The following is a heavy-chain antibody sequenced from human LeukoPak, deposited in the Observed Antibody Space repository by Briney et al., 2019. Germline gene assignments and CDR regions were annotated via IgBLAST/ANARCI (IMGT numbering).Heavy chain of an antibody. J-gene: IGHJ4*02. Sequence: SQTLSLTCVISGDSFSSNXAXWNWLRQSPXXXXXXXXRTYYRSKWXNDYAXXXKSRITINPDTSKNKFSLQLNSVTPEDTAVYFCARGDSRGYNYFDYWGQGALVTVSS. CDR3: ARGDSRGYNYFDY. CDR2: TYYRSKWXN. D-gene: IGHD3-22*01. CDR1: GDSFSSNXAX. V-gene: IGHV6-1*01.